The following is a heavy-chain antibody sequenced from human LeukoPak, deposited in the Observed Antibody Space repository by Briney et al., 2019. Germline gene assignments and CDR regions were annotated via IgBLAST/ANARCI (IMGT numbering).Heavy chain of an antibody. CDR2: MNPNSGNT. J-gene: IGHJ5*02. D-gene: IGHD3-9*01. CDR1: GYTFTSYD. CDR3: ARGIRYFGWFDP. Sequence: ASVKVSCKASGYTFTSYDINWVRQATGQGLEWTGWMNPNSGNTGYAQKFQGRVTMTRNTSISTAYMELSSLRSEDTAVYYCARGIRYFGWFDPWGQGTLVTVSS. V-gene: IGHV1-8*01.